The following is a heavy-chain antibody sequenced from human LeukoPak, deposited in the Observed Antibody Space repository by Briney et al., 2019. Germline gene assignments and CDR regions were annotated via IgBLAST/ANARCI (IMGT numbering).Heavy chain of an antibody. D-gene: IGHD3-9*01. CDR1: GFTFDDYG. V-gene: IGHV3-11*01. Sequence: GGSLRLSCAASGFTFDDYGMSWVRQAPGKGLEWVSYISSSGSTIYYADSVKGRFTISRDNAKNSLYLQMNSLRAEDTAVYYCASLGSYYDILTGFERWSWFDPWGQGTLVTVSS. J-gene: IGHJ5*02. CDR3: ASLGSYYDILTGFERWSWFDP. CDR2: ISSSGSTI.